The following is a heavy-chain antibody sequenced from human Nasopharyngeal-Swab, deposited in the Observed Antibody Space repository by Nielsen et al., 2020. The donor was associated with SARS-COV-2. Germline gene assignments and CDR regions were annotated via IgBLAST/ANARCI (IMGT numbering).Heavy chain of an antibody. J-gene: IGHJ4*02. CDR3: ARVLFDPLFHNPLFDY. CDR1: GGSISSGDYY. V-gene: IGHV4-30-4*01. D-gene: IGHD3-10*02. CDR2: IYYSGST. Sequence: LRLSCTVSGGSISSGDYYWSWIRQPPGKGLEWIGYIYYSGSTYYNPSLKSRVTISVDTSKNQFSLKLSSVTAADTAVYYCARVLFDPLFHNPLFDYWGQGTLVTVSS.